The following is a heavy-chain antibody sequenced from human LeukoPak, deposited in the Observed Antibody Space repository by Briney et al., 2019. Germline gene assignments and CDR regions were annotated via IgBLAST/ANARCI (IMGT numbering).Heavy chain of an antibody. J-gene: IGHJ4*02. Sequence: GGSLRLSCAASGFTFTNDFMTWVRQAPGKGLEWVANMRVDGTDIHYADSVKGRFTISSDNARNSLYLQMNSLRGEDTAVYFCARERKSSTSMDYWGQGTLVTVSS. CDR3: ARERKSSTSMDY. V-gene: IGHV3-7*01. D-gene: IGHD2-2*01. CDR2: MRVDGTDI. CDR1: GFTFTNDF.